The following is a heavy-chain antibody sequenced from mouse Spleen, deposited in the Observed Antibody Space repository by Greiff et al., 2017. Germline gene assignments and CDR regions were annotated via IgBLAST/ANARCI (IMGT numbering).Heavy chain of an antibody. V-gene: IGHV1-80*01. J-gene: IGHJ2*01. Sequence: QVQLQQSGAELVKPGASVKISCKASGYAFSSYWMNWVKQRPGKGLEWIGQIYPGDGDTNYNGKFKGKATLTADKSSSTAYMQLSSLTSEDSAVYFCAREGPGPNWFDYWGQGTTLTVSS. CDR3: AREGPGPNWFDY. CDR1: GYAFSSYW. CDR2: IYPGDGDT. D-gene: IGHD4-1*01.